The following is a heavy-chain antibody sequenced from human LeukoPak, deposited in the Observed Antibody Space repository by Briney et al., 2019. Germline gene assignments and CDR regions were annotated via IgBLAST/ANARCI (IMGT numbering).Heavy chain of an antibody. CDR2: ISGSGGST. CDR3: AKVGYDILTGTGDDAFDI. Sequence: GGSLRLSCAASGFTFSSYAMSCVRQAPGKGLEWVSPISGSGGSTYYADSVKGRFTISRDNSKNTLYLQMNSLRAEDTAVYHCAKVGYDILTGTGDDAFDIWGQETMVTVSS. J-gene: IGHJ3*02. D-gene: IGHD3-9*01. V-gene: IGHV3-23*01. CDR1: GFTFSSYA.